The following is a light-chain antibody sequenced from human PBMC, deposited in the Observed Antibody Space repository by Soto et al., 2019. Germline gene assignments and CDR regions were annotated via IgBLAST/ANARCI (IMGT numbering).Light chain of an antibody. Sequence: EIVLTQSPGTLSLSPGERATLSCRASQSVSSNYLAWYQQKPGQAPKLLIYGASSGATGIPDRFSGSGSGTTFTLTISRLEPEDFAVYYCQQYGSSPRTFGQGTEVDIK. CDR3: QQYGSSPRT. V-gene: IGKV3-20*01. J-gene: IGKJ1*01. CDR2: GAS. CDR1: QSVSSNY.